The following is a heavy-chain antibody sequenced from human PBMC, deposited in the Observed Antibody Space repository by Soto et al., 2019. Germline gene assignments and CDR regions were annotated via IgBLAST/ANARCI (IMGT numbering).Heavy chain of an antibody. D-gene: IGHD6-19*01. CDR3: ARDQSSGWYGKDSGMDV. Sequence: ASVKVSCKASGYTFTSYYMHWVRQAPGQGLEWMGIINPSGGSTSYAQTFQGRVTMTIETSTSTTYLELRSLKSNDTAVYYCARDQSSGWYGKDSGMDVWGQGTTVTVSS. V-gene: IGHV1-46*01. J-gene: IGHJ6*02. CDR2: INPSGGST. CDR1: GYTFTSYY.